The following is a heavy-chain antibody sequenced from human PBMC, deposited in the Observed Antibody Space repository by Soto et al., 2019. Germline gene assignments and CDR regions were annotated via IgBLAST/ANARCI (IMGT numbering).Heavy chain of an antibody. D-gene: IGHD2-15*01. CDR2: IIPIFGTA. CDR3: ASVREVAAVDYYYYGMDV. CDR1: GGTFSSYA. Sequence: QVQLVQSGAEVKKPGSSVKVSCKASGGTFSSYAISWVRQAPGQGLEWMGGIIPIFGTANYAQKFQGRVTITADESTSTAYMELSSLRSEDTAVYYCASVREVAAVDYYYYGMDVWGQGTTVTVSS. V-gene: IGHV1-69*12. J-gene: IGHJ6*02.